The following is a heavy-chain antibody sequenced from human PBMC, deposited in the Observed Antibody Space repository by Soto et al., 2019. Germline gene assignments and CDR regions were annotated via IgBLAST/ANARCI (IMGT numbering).Heavy chain of an antibody. V-gene: IGHV3-43*01. D-gene: IGHD3-16*02. J-gene: IGHJ4*02. CDR3: AKDSGVSVWGSYRYLVPAYYFDY. CDR1: GFTFDDYT. Sequence: PGGSLRLSCAASGFTFDDYTMHWVRQAPGKGLEWVSLISWDGGSTYYADSVKGRFTISRDNSKNSLYLQMNSLRTEDTALYYCAKDSGVSVWGSYRYLVPAYYFDYWGQGTLVTVSS. CDR2: ISWDGGST.